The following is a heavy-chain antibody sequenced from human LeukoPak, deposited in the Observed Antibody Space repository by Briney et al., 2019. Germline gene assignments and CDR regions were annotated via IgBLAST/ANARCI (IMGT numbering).Heavy chain of an antibody. J-gene: IGHJ4*02. Sequence: GGSLRLSCAASGFTFSSYAMSWVRQAPGKGLEWVSAISGSGGSTYYADSVKGRFTISRDNSKNTLYLQMNSLRAEDTAAYYCARSYYYDSSHTVDYWGQGTLVTVSS. CDR2: ISGSGGST. CDR3: ARSYYYDSSHTVDY. CDR1: GFTFSSYA. D-gene: IGHD3-22*01. V-gene: IGHV3-23*01.